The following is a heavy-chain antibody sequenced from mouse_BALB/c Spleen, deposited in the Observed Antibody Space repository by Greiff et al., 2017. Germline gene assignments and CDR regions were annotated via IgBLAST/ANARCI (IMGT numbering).Heavy chain of an antibody. CDR1: GYTFTSYW. Sequence: QVQLQQSGAELAKPGASVKMSCKASGYTFTSYWMHWVKQRPGQGLEWIGYINPSTGYTEYNQKFKDKATLTADKSSSTAYMQLSSLTSEDSAVYYCARRLRPPWDYWGQGTTLTVSS. D-gene: IGHD1-2*01. J-gene: IGHJ2*01. V-gene: IGHV1-7*01. CDR3: ARRLRPPWDY. CDR2: INPSTGYT.